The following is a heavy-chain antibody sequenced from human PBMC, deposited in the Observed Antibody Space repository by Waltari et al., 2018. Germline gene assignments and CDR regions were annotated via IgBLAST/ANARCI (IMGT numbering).Heavy chain of an antibody. V-gene: IGHV4-59*11. CDR2: SSYTGST. J-gene: IGHJ5*02. CDR1: GGSIRSHY. Sequence: QVQLQESGPGLVKTSETLSLTCSVSGGSIRSHYWSWIRQPPGKGLEWIGYSSYTGSTNYNPSLKSRVTISVDTSKTQFSLNLSFVTAADTAVYYCARYSSSYNWFDPWGQGTLVTVSS. D-gene: IGHD6-13*01. CDR3: ARYSSSYNWFDP.